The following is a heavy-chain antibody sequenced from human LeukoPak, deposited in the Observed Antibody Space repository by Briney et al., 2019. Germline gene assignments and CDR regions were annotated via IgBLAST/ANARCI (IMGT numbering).Heavy chain of an antibody. Sequence: GGSLRLSCAASGFNFGSYGMYRVRQAPGKGLEWVSYISSSSSTIYYADSVKGRFTISRDNAKNSLYLQMNSLRDEDTAVYYCARDEGITMVRGGSYYYGMDVWGQGTTVTVSS. CDR3: ARDEGITMVRGGSYYYGMDV. J-gene: IGHJ6*02. CDR1: GFNFGSYG. CDR2: ISSSSSTI. V-gene: IGHV3-48*02. D-gene: IGHD3-10*01.